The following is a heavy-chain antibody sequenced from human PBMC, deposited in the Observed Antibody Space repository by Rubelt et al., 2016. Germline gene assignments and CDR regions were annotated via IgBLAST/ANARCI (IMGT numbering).Heavy chain of an antibody. CDR3: ARRSEFVHPYGMDV. Sequence: QVQLQESGPGLVKPPETLSLTCTVSNGSIRGYYWSWIRQPPGKELEWIAYIYSSGSATYNPSLKSRVPIHVNKSNSQFSLRWTSVTAVDTAAYYVARRSEFVHPYGMDVWGQGTTVTVSS. CDR1: NGSIRGYY. V-gene: IGHV4-59*01. J-gene: IGHJ6*02. D-gene: IGHD3-3*01. CDR2: IYSSGSA.